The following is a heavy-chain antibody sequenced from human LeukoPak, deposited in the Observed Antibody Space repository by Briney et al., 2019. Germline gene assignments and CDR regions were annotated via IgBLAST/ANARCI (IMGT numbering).Heavy chain of an antibody. CDR1: GDSVSSNSAA. CDR3: ARDPAIYSSSWSFVWFDP. V-gene: IGHV6-1*01. CDR2: TYYRSKWYN. Sequence: SQTLSLTCAISGDSVSSNSAAWNWIRQSPSRGLEWLGRTYYRSKWYNDYAVSVKSRITINPDTSKNQFSQQLNSVTPEDTAVYYCARDPAIYSSSWSFVWFDPWGQGTLVTVSS. D-gene: IGHD6-13*01. J-gene: IGHJ5*02.